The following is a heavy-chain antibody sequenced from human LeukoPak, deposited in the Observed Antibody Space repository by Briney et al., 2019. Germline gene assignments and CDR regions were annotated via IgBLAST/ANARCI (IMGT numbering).Heavy chain of an antibody. CDR2: INHSGST. V-gene: IGHV4-34*01. CDR1: GGSFSGYY. D-gene: IGHD3-9*01. CDR3: ERRRGYDILTGYPDFDY. Sequence: SETLSLTCAGYGGSFSGYYWSWIRQPPGKGLEWIGEINHSGSTNYNPSLKSRVTISVDTSKNQFSLKLSSVTAADTAVYYFERRRGYDILTGYPDFDYWGQGTLVTVSS. J-gene: IGHJ4*02.